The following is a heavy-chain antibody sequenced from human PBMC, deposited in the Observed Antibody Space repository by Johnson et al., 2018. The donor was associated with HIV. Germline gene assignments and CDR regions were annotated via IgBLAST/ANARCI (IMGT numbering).Heavy chain of an antibody. CDR1: GFSFDNNG. Sequence: VQLVESGGGVVRPGGSLRLSCAASGFSFDNNGMTWVRQAPGKGLEWVSGIDWNGGSTDYVDSVKGRFTISRDNAKNSLYLQMNSLRAEDTALYYCARVTSLGLTKVDAVDIWGQGTMVTVSS. D-gene: IGHD3-16*01. CDR2: IDWNGGST. CDR3: ARVTSLGLTKVDAVDI. J-gene: IGHJ3*02. V-gene: IGHV3-20*04.